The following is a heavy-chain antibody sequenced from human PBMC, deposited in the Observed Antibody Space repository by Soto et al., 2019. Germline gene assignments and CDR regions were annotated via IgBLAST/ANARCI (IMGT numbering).Heavy chain of an antibody. Sequence: EVQLVESGGGLVQPGGSLRLSCVASGFTFSNYDIHWVRQPTGKGLEWVSRIGPAGDTYYTGSVKGRFTISRENARNSLYLQMNRLRVGDTAVYYCVGATGQQLVNWGQGTLVTVSS. V-gene: IGHV3-13*01. D-gene: IGHD6-13*01. CDR2: IGPAGDT. CDR3: VGATGQQLVN. CDR1: GFTFSNYD. J-gene: IGHJ4*02.